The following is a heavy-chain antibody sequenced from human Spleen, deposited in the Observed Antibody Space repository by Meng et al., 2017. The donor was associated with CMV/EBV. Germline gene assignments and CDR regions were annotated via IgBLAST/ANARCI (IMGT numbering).Heavy chain of an antibody. D-gene: IGHD3-3*01. CDR1: YTLTGYY. CDR2: INPNSGGT. CDR3: AREEKSTIFGVVGWFDP. V-gene: IGHV1-2*02. Sequence: YTLTGYYMHWVRQAPGQGLEWMGWINPNSGGTNYAQKFQGRVTMTRDTSISTVYMELSRLRSDDTAVYYCAREEKSTIFGVVGWFDPWGQGTLVTVSS. J-gene: IGHJ5*02.